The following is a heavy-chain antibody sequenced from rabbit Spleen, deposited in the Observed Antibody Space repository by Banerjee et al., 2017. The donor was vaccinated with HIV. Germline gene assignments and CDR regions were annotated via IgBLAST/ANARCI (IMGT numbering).Heavy chain of an antibody. Sequence: QSLEESGGDLVKPGASLTLTCTASGFTISSSYWMYWVRQAPGKGLEWIACIVSSSGNTHYASWAKGRFTISKTSSTTVTLEMTSLTAADTATYFCTRESTMTGVIGDLWGPGTLVTVS. D-gene: IGHD2-1*01. V-gene: IGHV1S40*01. CDR1: GFTISSSYW. CDR3: TRESTMTGVIGDL. CDR2: IVSSSGNT. J-gene: IGHJ6*01.